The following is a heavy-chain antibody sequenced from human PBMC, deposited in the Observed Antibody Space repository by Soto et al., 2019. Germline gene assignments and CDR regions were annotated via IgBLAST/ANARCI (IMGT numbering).Heavy chain of an antibody. CDR3: ARLYGSGSYPNTYFDY. J-gene: IGHJ4*02. V-gene: IGHV3-30-3*01. Sequence: GGSLRLSCAASGFTFSSYAMHWVRQAPGKGLEWVAVISYDGSNKHYADSVKGRFTISRDNSKNTLYLQMNSLRAEDTAVYYCARLYGSGSYPNTYFDYWGQGTLVTVSS. CDR2: ISYDGSNK. D-gene: IGHD3-10*01. CDR1: GFTFSSYA.